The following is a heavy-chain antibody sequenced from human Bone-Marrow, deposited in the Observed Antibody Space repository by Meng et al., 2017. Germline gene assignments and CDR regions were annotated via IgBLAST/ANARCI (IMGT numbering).Heavy chain of an antibody. CDR2: ISSSSSYI. Sequence: GGSLKIPFAASGFTFSSYSMNWVRQAPGKGPGWVSSISSSSSYIYYADTVKGRFTISRDNAKNAPYLQMNSLRAENTAVYYCATRGKTYYGSGRLQKPDYWGQGTLVTVSS. CDR1: GFTFSSYS. V-gene: IGHV3-21*01. CDR3: ATRGKTYYGSGRLQKPDY. J-gene: IGHJ4*02. D-gene: IGHD3-10*01.